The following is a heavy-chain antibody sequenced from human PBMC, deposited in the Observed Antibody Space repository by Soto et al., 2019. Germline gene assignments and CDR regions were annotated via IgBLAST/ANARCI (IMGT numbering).Heavy chain of an antibody. J-gene: IGHJ6*02. CDR2: TYHSGNP. Sequence: PSETLSLTCDVSGDTISTGGYSWAWIRQPPGKALEWIGHTYHSGNPYYNPSLKSRVIISVDRSKNQFSLKLSSVTAADTAVYYCAREGSPDVYQYYAMDVWGQGTTVTVSS. V-gene: IGHV4-30-2*01. CDR1: GDTISTGGYS. CDR3: AREGSPDVYQYYAMDV. D-gene: IGHD6-13*01.